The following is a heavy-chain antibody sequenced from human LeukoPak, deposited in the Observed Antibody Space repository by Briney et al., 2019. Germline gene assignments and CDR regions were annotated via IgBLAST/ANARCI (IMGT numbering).Heavy chain of an antibody. D-gene: IGHD3-22*01. Sequence: GGSLRLSCAASGFTFSSYAMHWVRQAPGKGLEWVAVISYDGSNKYYADSVKGRFTISRDNSKNTLYLQMNSLRAEDTAVYYCARDLYDSSGFDYWGQGTLVTVSS. CDR3: ARDLYDSSGFDY. V-gene: IGHV3-30-3*01. CDR2: ISYDGSNK. J-gene: IGHJ4*02. CDR1: GFTFSSYA.